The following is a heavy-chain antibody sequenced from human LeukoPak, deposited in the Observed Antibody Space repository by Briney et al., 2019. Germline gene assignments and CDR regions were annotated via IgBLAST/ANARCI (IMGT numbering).Heavy chain of an antibody. V-gene: IGHV3-15*01. Sequence: GGSLRLSCVASGFSFSDAWMSWVRQAPGKGLEWVGRIKNKIDGETTEYAAPVKGRFTLSRDDSRNTLYLEMNSLKSEDTAVYYCASPVRFCRGGSCYLRNYYTMDVWGQGTTVTVSS. D-gene: IGHD2-15*01. CDR3: ASPVRFCRGGSCYLRNYYTMDV. CDR1: GFSFSDAW. CDR2: IKNKIDGETT. J-gene: IGHJ6*02.